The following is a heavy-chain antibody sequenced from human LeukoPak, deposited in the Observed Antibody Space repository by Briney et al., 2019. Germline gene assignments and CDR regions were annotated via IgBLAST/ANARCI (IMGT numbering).Heavy chain of an antibody. CDR2: IYHSGST. Sequence: PSETLSLTCTVSGYPISSGYYWGWIRQPPGKGLEWIGSIYHSGSTYYNPSLKSRVTISVDTSKNQFSLKLSSVTAADTAVYYCARDEGYGVVRDLDYWGQGTLVTVSS. J-gene: IGHJ4*02. CDR3: ARDEGYGVVRDLDY. D-gene: IGHD3-3*01. CDR1: GYPISSGYY. V-gene: IGHV4-38-2*02.